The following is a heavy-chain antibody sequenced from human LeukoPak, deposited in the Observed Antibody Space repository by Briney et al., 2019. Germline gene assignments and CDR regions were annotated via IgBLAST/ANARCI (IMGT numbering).Heavy chain of an antibody. CDR2: ISYDGSNK. D-gene: IGHD2-15*01. CDR3: ARTKLSYCLDY. V-gene: IGHV3-30*19. Sequence: GGSLRLSCAASGFAFSSYGMHWVRQAPGKGLEWVAVISYDGSNKYYADSVKGRFTISRDKSKNTLYLQMDSLTAEDTAVYYCARTKLSYCLDYWGQGTLVTVSS. J-gene: IGHJ4*02. CDR1: GFAFSSYG.